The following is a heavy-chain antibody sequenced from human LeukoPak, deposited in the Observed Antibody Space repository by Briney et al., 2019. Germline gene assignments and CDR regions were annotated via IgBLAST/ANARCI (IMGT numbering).Heavy chain of an antibody. CDR2: IYYSGST. CDR1: GGSISSSSYY. V-gene: IGHV4-39*01. Sequence: SETLSLTCTVSGGSISSSSYYWGWIRQPPGKGLEWIGSIYYSGSTYYNPSLKSRVTISVDTSKNQFSLKLSSVTAADTAVYYCANYDSSGYYYPNAFDIWGQGTMSPSLQ. J-gene: IGHJ3*02. CDR3: ANYDSSGYYYPNAFDI. D-gene: IGHD3-22*01.